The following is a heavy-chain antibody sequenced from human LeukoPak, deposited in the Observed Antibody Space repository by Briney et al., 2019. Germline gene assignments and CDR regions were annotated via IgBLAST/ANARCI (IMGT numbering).Heavy chain of an antibody. CDR1: GGSISSGSYY. D-gene: IGHD5-18*01. CDR3: ARRYRKRGYSYPKLDWYFDL. V-gene: IGHV4-61*02. Sequence: PTETLSLTCTVSGGSISSGSYYWSWIRQPAGKGLEWIGRIYTSGSTNYNPSLKSRVTISVDTSKNQFSLKLSSVTAADTAVYYCARRYRKRGYSYPKLDWYFDLWGRGTLVTVSS. J-gene: IGHJ2*01. CDR2: IYTSGST.